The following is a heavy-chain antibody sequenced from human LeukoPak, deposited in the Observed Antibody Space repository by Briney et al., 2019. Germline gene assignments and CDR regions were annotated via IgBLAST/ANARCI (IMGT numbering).Heavy chain of an antibody. J-gene: IGHJ3*02. V-gene: IGHV4-4*07. CDR2: IYTSGST. CDR1: GGSISSYY. CDR3: ARHFFGGKRVKHAFDI. Sequence: SETLSLTCSVSGGSISSYYWSWIRQPAGKGLEWIGRIYTSGSTNYNPSLKSRVTMSVDTSKNQFSLKLSSVTAADTAVYYCARHFFGGKRVKHAFDIWGQGTMVTVSS. D-gene: IGHD2-15*01.